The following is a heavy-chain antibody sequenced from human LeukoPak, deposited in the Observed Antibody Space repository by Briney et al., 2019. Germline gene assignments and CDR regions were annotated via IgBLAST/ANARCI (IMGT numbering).Heavy chain of an antibody. D-gene: IGHD7-27*01. V-gene: IGHV3-30*04. CDR1: GFTFRSYA. CDR2: ISYDGSNK. Sequence: GGSLRLSCAASGFTFRSYAMHWVRQAPGKVLEWVAVISYDGSNKFYADSVKGRFTISRDNSKNTLYLQMNSLRAEDTAVYYCARDKWGHEGFDYWGQGTLVTVSS. CDR3: ARDKWGHEGFDY. J-gene: IGHJ4*02.